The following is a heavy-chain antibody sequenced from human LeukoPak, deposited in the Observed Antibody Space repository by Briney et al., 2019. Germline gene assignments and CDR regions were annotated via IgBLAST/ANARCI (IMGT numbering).Heavy chain of an antibody. CDR1: GFTFSTYA. V-gene: IGHV3-23*01. CDR3: AKALVGATAHAFDI. D-gene: IGHD1-26*01. Sequence: GGSLRLSCAASGFTFSTYAMSWVRQAPGQGLEWVSAITGSGGSTYYADSVKGRFTISRDNSKNTLYLQMNSLRAEDTAVCYCAKALVGATAHAFDIWGQGTMVTVSS. J-gene: IGHJ3*02. CDR2: ITGSGGST.